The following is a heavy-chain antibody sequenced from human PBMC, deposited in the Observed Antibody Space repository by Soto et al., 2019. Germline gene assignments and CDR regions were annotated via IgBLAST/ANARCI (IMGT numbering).Heavy chain of an antibody. V-gene: IGHV4-34*01. J-gene: IGHJ6*02. CDR2: INHSGSI. CDR3: AREIDGWDYGMDV. Sequence: SVTLSLTCTVYGGSFSGYYWSWIRQPPGKGLEWIGEINHSGSINYNPSLKSRVTISVDTSKNQFSLKLSSVTAADTAVYYCAREIDGWDYGMDVWGQGTTVTVSS. D-gene: IGHD6-19*01. CDR1: GGSFSGYY.